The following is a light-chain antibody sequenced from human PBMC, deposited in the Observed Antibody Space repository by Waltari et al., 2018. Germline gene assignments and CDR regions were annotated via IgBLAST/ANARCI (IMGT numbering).Light chain of an antibody. J-gene: IGKJ3*01. CDR3: QVGDATPFT. Sequence: DIQMTQSPSSLSASVGDRVTIACRASDNVNNYLTWYQQKPGTAPKLLIYDASTLQIGVPSRFSGSGSGTDYTFTISSLQSEDLVTYYCQVGDATPFTFGPGTKLDIK. V-gene: IGKV1-39*02. CDR1: DNVNNY. CDR2: DAS.